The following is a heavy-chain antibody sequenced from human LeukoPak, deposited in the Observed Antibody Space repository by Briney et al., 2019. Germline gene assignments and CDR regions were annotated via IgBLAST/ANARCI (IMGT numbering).Heavy chain of an antibody. CDR1: GYSISSGYY. CDR3: ARYNWNSGRWFDP. V-gene: IGHV4-38-2*02. D-gene: IGHD1-7*01. Sequence: SETLSLTCTVSGYSISSGYYWGWIRQPPGKGLEWIGSIYHSGSTYYNPSLKSRVTISVDTSKSQFSLKLSSVTAADTAVYYCARYNWNSGRWFDPWGQGTLVTVSS. CDR2: IYHSGST. J-gene: IGHJ5*02.